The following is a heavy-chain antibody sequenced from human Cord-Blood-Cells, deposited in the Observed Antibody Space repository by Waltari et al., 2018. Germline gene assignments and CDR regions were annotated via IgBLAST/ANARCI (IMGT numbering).Heavy chain of an antibody. CDR3: ARSQGDDAFDI. Sequence: QVRLVQSGAEVKKPGSSVKVSCKASGGTFSSYTISWVRQAPGQGLEWMGRIIPILGIANYAQKFQGRVTITADKSTSTAYMELSSLRSEDTAVYYCARSQGDDAFDIWGQGTMVTVSS. CDR2: IIPILGIA. V-gene: IGHV1-69*02. J-gene: IGHJ3*02. CDR1: GGTFSSYT. D-gene: IGHD1-26*01.